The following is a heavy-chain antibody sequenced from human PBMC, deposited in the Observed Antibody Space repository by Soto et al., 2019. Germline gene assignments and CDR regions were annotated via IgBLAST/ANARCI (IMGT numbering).Heavy chain of an antibody. D-gene: IGHD4-17*01. Sequence: SETLSLTCAVSSGSISSSNWWSWVRQPPGKGLEWIGEIYHSGSTNYNPSLKSRVTISVDKSKNQFSLKLSSVAAAVTAVYYCARYGDYGIFDYWGHGTLVTVSS. V-gene: IGHV4-4*02. CDR2: IYHSGST. CDR1: SGSISSSNW. J-gene: IGHJ4*01. CDR3: ARYGDYGIFDY.